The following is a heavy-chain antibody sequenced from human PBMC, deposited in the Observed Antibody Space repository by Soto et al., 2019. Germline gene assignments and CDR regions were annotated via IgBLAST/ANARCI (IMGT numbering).Heavy chain of an antibody. CDR3: ARAEVVASNWFDP. J-gene: IGHJ5*02. CDR2: IYYSGST. Sequence: QVQMQESGPGLVKPSQTLYLTCSVSGGSIIDSGSFYWNWIRQHPGKGLEWIGYIYYSGSTYYNRSLKSRATISLDTSKNQFSLKLTSVTAADTAIYYCARAEVVASNWFDPWGQGTLVTVSS. D-gene: IGHD2-15*01. V-gene: IGHV4-31*03. CDR1: GGSIIDSGSFY.